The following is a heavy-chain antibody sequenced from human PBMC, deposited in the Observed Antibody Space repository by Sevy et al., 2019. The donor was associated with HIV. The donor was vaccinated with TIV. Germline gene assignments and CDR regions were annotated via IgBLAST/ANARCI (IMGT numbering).Heavy chain of an antibody. J-gene: IGHJ4*02. CDR2: IYSGGST. Sequence: GGSLRLSCAASVFTVSSNYMSWVRQAPGKGLEWVSVIYSGGSTYYADSVKGRFTISRDNSKNTLYLQMNSLRAEDTAVYYCARGGAVAAPFDYWGQGTLVTVSS. V-gene: IGHV3-53*01. CDR1: VFTVSSNY. CDR3: ARGGAVAAPFDY. D-gene: IGHD6-19*01.